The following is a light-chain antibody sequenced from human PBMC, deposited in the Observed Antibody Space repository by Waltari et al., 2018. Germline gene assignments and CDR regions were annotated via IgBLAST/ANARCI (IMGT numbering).Light chain of an antibody. CDR1: QDITNY. CDR2: AAS. Sequence: DIQMTQSPSSLSASVGDTVTITCRASQDITNYLAWFQQKPGKAPKSLIFAASTLQGGGPSRFRGFRFWTDFTPIITNLQPEDLAPYYCHQYNNDPITFGQGTRV. J-gene: IGKJ5*01. CDR3: HQYNNDPIT. V-gene: IGKV1-16*01.